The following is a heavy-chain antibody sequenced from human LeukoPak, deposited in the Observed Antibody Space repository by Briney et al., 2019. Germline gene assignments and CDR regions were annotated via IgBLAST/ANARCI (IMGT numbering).Heavy chain of an antibody. J-gene: IGHJ4*02. D-gene: IGHD6-19*01. Sequence: SETLSLTCTVSGDSISSYYWTWIRQSPGKGLEWIGYIYYTGSTNYNPSLKSRVTISVDTSKNHFSLKLTSVTAADTAVYYCARGLAVAGIIFDYWGQGTLVTVFS. CDR2: IYYTGST. CDR1: GDSISSYY. CDR3: ARGLAVAGIIFDY. V-gene: IGHV4-59*01.